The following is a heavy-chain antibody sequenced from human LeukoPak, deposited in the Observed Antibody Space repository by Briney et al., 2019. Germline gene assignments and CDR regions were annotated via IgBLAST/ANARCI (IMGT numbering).Heavy chain of an antibody. CDR2: ISSSSSYI. CDR3: ARGDGGESTNGGYYFRY. Sequence: GGSLRLSCAASGFIFSSYAMSWVRQAPGKGLEWVSSISSSSSYIYYADSVKGRFTVSRDNAKNSLDLQMNSLRAEDTAVYYCARGDGGESTNGGYYFRYWGQGTLVTVSS. J-gene: IGHJ4*02. CDR1: GFIFSSYA. D-gene: IGHD2-8*01. V-gene: IGHV3-21*01.